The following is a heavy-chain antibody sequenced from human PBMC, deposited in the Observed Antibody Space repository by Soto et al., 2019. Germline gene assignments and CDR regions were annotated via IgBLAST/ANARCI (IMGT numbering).Heavy chain of an antibody. D-gene: IGHD3-10*01. CDR3: ARGVKFDGWGNYGLDV. V-gene: IGHV4-30-2*01. Sequence: SETLSLTCAVSGGSISSGGYSWSWIRQPPWKALEWIGYMYHSGGSHYNASLKSRVAISVDRSKNQFSLSLSSVTAADTAVYYCARGVKFDGWGNYGLDVWGQGTTVTVSS. CDR1: GGSISSGGYS. J-gene: IGHJ6*02. CDR2: MYHSGGS.